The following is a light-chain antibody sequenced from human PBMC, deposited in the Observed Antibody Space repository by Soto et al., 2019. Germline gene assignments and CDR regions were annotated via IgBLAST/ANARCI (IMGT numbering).Light chain of an antibody. Sequence: ESVLTQSPGTLSLSPGERATLSCRASQSVSSSYLAWYQQKPGQAPRLPIYGASSRATGIPDRFTGSGSGTDFTLAISRLEPEDFAVFYCHQYGSSPQTFGQGTKVDI. CDR3: HQYGSSPQT. CDR2: GAS. CDR1: QSVSSSY. J-gene: IGKJ1*01. V-gene: IGKV3-20*01.